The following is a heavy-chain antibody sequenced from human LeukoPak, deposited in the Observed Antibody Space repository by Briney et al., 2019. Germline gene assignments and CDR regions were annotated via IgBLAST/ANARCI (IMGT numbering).Heavy chain of an antibody. CDR1: GYSFTTYW. V-gene: IGHV5-51*01. J-gene: IGHJ4*02. CDR3: ARGKIGYSYGSYY. Sequence: NAGESLKISCKGSGYSFTTYWIGWVRQMPGKGLEWMGIIYPGDSDIRYSPSFQGQVTISADKSISTAYLQWSSLKASDTAIYYCARGKIGYSYGSYYWGQGTLVTVST. CDR2: IYPGDSDI. D-gene: IGHD5-18*01.